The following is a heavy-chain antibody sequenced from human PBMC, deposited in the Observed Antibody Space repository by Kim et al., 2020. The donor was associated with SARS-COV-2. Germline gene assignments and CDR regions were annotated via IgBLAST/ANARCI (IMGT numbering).Heavy chain of an antibody. V-gene: IGHV3-30*03. Sequence: GGSLRLSCAASRFTFSSYGMHWVRQAPGKGLEWVAVISYDGSNKYYADSVKGRFTISRDNSKNTLYLQMNSLRAEDTAVYYCVLWFGERRPVYYYYGMDVWGQGTTVTVSS. D-gene: IGHD3-10*01. CDR2: ISYDGSNK. CDR1: RFTFSSYG. J-gene: IGHJ6*02. CDR3: VLWFGERRPVYYYYGMDV.